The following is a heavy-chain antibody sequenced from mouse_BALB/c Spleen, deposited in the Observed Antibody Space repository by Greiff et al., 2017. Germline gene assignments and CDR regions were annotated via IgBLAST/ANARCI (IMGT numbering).Heavy chain of an antibody. CDR2: ISSGGSYT. D-gene: IGHD2-1*01. CDR1: GFTFSSYT. J-gene: IGHJ2*01. Sequence: EVQVVESGGGLVKPGGSLKLSCAASGFTFSSYTMSWVRQTPEKRLEWVATISSGGSYTYYPDSVKGRFTISRDNAKNTLYLQMSSLKSEDTAMYYCTRDDGNLFFDYWGQGTTLTVSS. CDR3: TRDDGNLFFDY. V-gene: IGHV5-6-4*01.